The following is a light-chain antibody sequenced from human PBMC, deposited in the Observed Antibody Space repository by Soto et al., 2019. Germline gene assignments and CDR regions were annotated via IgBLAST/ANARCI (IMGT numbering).Light chain of an antibody. CDR1: SSDVGGYNY. CDR3: SSYTSSSTLLYV. J-gene: IGLJ1*01. Sequence: QSALTQPASVSGSPGQSITISCTGTSSDVGGYNYVSWYQQHPGKAPKLMIYDVSNRPSGVSNRCSGSKSGHTASLTISGLQAEDEADYYCSSYTSSSTLLYVFVTGTKLTVL. CDR2: DVS. V-gene: IGLV2-14*01.